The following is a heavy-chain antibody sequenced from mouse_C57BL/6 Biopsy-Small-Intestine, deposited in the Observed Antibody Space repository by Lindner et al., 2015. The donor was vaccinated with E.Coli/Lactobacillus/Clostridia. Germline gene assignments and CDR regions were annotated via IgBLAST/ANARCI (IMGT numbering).Heavy chain of an antibody. CDR3: ARDRTPTYSSGSTLDY. V-gene: IGHV1-79*01. Sequence: SVKVSCKASGYTFTDYGITWVRQAPGQGLEWMGWISGYYGNTHYAQEFQGRFTMTTDTSTTTAYMELRSLRSDDTAVYYCARDRTPTYSSGSTLDYWGQGTLVTVSS. J-gene: IGHJ4*01. CDR2: ISGYYGNT. D-gene: IGHD6-1*01. CDR1: GYTFTDYG.